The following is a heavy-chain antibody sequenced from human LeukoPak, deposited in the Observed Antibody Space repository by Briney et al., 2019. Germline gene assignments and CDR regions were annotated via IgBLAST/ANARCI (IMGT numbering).Heavy chain of an antibody. V-gene: IGHV1-24*01. Sequence: ASVKVSCKVSGYTLTELSMHWVRQAPGKGLEWMGGFDPEDGETIYAQKFQGRVTMTEDTSTDTAYMELSSLRSEDTAVYYCATYDFWSGYYPPFFGYWGQGTLVTVSS. D-gene: IGHD3-3*01. CDR3: ATYDFWSGYYPPFFGY. CDR2: FDPEDGET. J-gene: IGHJ4*02. CDR1: GYTLTELS.